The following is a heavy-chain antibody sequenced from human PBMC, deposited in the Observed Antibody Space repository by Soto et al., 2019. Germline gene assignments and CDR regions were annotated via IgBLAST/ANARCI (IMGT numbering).Heavy chain of an antibody. CDR1: GGSISSYY. CDR3: ARDGGWLFPIKYYGSGKRYGMDV. CDR2: IYYSGST. J-gene: IGHJ6*02. Sequence: PSETLSLTCTVSGGSISSYYWSWIRQPPGKGLERIGYIYYSGSTNYNPSLKSRVTISVDTSKNQFSPKLSSVTAADTAVYYCARDGGWLFPIKYYGSGKRYGMDVWGQGTTVTVSS. D-gene: IGHD3-10*01. V-gene: IGHV4-59*01.